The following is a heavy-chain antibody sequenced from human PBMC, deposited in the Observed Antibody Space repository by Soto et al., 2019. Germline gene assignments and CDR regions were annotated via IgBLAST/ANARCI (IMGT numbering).Heavy chain of an antibody. Sequence: GGSLRLSCAASGFTFSSYAMDWVRQAPGKGLEWVAVISYDGSNKYYADSVKGRFTISRDNSKNTLYLQMNSLRAEDTAVYYCARYIAVAATFDYWGQGTLVTVS. CDR1: GFTFSSYA. CDR3: ARYIAVAATFDY. J-gene: IGHJ4*02. D-gene: IGHD6-19*01. V-gene: IGHV3-30-3*01. CDR2: ISYDGSNK.